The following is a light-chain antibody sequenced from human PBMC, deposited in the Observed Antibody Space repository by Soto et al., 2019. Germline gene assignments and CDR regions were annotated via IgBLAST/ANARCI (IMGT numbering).Light chain of an antibody. CDR2: LNSDGSH. Sequence: QSVLTQSPSASASLGASVKLTCTLRSGHSSYAIAWHQQQPEKGPRYLMKLNSDGSHSKGDGIPDRFSGSSSGAERYLTISSLQSEDEADYYCQTWGTGIQVFGGGTKSPS. V-gene: IGLV4-69*01. J-gene: IGLJ2*01. CDR1: SGHSSYA. CDR3: QTWGTGIQV.